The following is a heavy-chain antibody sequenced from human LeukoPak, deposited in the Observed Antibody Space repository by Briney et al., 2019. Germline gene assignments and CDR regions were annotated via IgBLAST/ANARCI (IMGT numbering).Heavy chain of an antibody. D-gene: IGHD1-14*01. CDR1: GFTFTNYW. CDR3: ARERSLAARPTDYYMDV. Sequence: GSLRLSCAASGFTFTNYWMSWIRQPPGKGLEWIGEINHSGSTNYNPSLKSRVTISVDTSKNQFSLKLSSVTAADTAVYYCARERSLAARPTDYYMDVWGKGTTVTISS. V-gene: IGHV4-34*01. CDR2: INHSGST. J-gene: IGHJ6*03.